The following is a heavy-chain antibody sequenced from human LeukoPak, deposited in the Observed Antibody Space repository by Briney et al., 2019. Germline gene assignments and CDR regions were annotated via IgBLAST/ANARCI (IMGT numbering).Heavy chain of an antibody. J-gene: IGHJ4*02. Sequence: ASVKVSCKASGYTFTGYYMHWVRQAPGQGLEWMGWINPNSGGTNYAQKFQGRVTMTRDTSTSTVYMELSSLRSEDTAVYYCARGGMGSGSYHLDYWGQGTLVTVSS. D-gene: IGHD3-10*01. V-gene: IGHV1-2*02. CDR1: GYTFTGYY. CDR3: ARGGMGSGSYHLDY. CDR2: INPNSGGT.